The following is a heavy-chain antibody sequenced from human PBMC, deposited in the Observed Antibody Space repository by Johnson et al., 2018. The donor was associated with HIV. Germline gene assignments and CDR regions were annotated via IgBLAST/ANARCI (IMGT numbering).Heavy chain of an antibody. J-gene: IGHJ3*02. CDR1: GFTFSSYA. V-gene: IGHV3-23*04. D-gene: IGHD5-18*01. CDR3: TTGSRIQFWFNDAFDI. CDR2: ISGGGGRP. Sequence: VQLVESGGGLVQPGGSLRLSCAASGFTFSSYAMSWVRQAPGKGLEWVSGISGGGGRPYHADSVQGRVTTSRDNSKNTLYLQMNSLKIEDTAVYYCTTGSRIQFWFNDAFDIWGQGTMVTVSS.